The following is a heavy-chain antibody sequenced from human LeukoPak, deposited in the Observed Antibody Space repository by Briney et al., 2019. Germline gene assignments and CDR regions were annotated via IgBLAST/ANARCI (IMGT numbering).Heavy chain of an antibody. CDR3: AWGSGGSAGWFDP. J-gene: IGHJ5*02. CDR2: IYYSGST. Sequence: PSETLSLTCTVSGGSISSGDYYWSWIRQPPGKGLEWIGYIYYSGSTYYNPSLKSRVTISVDTSKNQFSLKLSSVTAADTAVYYCAWGSGGSAGWFDPWGQGTLVTVSS. V-gene: IGHV4-30-4*01. D-gene: IGHD2-15*01. CDR1: GGSISSGDYY.